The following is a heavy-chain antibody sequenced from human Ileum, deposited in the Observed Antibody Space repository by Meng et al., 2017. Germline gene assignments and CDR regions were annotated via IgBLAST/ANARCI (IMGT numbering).Heavy chain of an antibody. CDR3: ARKGVPGTVDY. Sequence: EVHLVESGGDLVQPGGSPRLSCAASGFIFRSYSMHWVRQAPGKGLEYVSVISGDGRATYYTDSVEGRFTISRDNSKNTLYLQMDSLRTDDTALYYCARKGVPGTVDYWGQGTLVTVSS. CDR1: GFIFRSYS. V-gene: IGHV3-64*07. D-gene: IGHD2-8*01. J-gene: IGHJ4*02. CDR2: ISGDGRAT.